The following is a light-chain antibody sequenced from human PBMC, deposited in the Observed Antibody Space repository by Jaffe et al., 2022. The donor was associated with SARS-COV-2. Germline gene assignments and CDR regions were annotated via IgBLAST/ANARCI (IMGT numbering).Light chain of an antibody. Sequence: DVLMTQSPSSVSASVGDRVTIACRASQSIGNYLNWYQQKPGKAPKLLIYGASTLQSGVPSRFSGVGSGTDYALIISSLQSEDFATYYCQQSHTLWTFGQGTRVEVK. V-gene: IGKV1-39*01. CDR3: QQSHTLWT. CDR2: GAS. CDR1: QSIGNY. J-gene: IGKJ1*01.